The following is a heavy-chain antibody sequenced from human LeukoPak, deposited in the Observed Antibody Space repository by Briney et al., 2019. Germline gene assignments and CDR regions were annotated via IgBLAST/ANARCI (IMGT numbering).Heavy chain of an antibody. J-gene: IGHJ4*02. D-gene: IGHD3-10*01. CDR1: GDSISRYY. CDR3: ARGALLWFGDRMEYYFDY. Sequence: SETLSLTCTVSGDSISRYYWSWIRRPAGKGLEWIGFIYYSGTTNYNPSLKSRVTISVDTSKNQFSLKLSSMTAADTAVYYCARGALLWFGDRMEYYFDYWGQGTLLTVSS. V-gene: IGHV4-59*01. CDR2: IYYSGTT.